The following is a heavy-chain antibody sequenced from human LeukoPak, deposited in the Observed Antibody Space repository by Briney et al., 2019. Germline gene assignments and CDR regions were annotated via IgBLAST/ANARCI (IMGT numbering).Heavy chain of an antibody. J-gene: IGHJ4*02. CDR1: GSPVSSNY. Sequence: GGSLRLSCAASGSPVSSNYMTWVRQAPGKGLEWVSVIYTGGNTDHADSVQGRFTLSRDNSKNTLYLHMNSLRVEDTAVYYCARGRPPYYFDYWGQGTLVTVSS. CDR2: IYTGGNT. CDR3: ARGRPPYYFDY. V-gene: IGHV3-53*01.